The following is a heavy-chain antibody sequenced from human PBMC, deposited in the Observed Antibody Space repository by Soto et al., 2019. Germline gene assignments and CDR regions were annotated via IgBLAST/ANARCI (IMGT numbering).Heavy chain of an antibody. Sequence: QVQLQESGPGLVKPSETLSLTCTVSGGSISSYYWSWIRQPAGKGLEWIGRIYTSGSTNYNPPLKSRVTMSVDTSTNQFSLKLSSVTAADAAVYYCARDRMGYRQQLVPGYFDYWGQGTLVTVSS. J-gene: IGHJ4*02. V-gene: IGHV4-4*07. CDR2: IYTSGST. CDR3: ARDRMGYRQQLVPGYFDY. CDR1: GGSISSYY. D-gene: IGHD6-13*01.